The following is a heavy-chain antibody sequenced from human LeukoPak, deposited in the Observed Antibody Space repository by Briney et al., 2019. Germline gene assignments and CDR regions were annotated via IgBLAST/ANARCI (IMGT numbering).Heavy chain of an antibody. V-gene: IGHV3-21*04. CDR2: ISSSSSYI. J-gene: IGHJ4*02. Sequence: GRSLRLSCAASGFTFSSYSMNWVRQAPGKGLEWVSSISSSSSYIYYADSVKGRFTISRDNAKNSLYLQMNGLRAEDTAVYYCAKIQWLVLGYDYWGQGTLVTVSS. CDR3: AKIQWLVLGYDY. D-gene: IGHD6-19*01. CDR1: GFTFSSYS.